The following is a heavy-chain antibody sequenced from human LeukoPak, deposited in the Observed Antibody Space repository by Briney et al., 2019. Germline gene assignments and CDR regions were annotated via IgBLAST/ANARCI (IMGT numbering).Heavy chain of an antibody. CDR1: GYTFTSYG. CDR2: ISAYNGNT. D-gene: IGHD6-13*01. CDR3: ARAKQQLGSGYYYYGMDV. Sequence: VKVSCKASGYTFTSYGISWVRPAPGQGLEWMGWISAYNGNTNYAQKLQGRVTMTTDTSTSTAYMELRSLRSDDTAVYYCARAKQQLGSGYYYYGMDVWGKGTTVTVSS. J-gene: IGHJ6*04. V-gene: IGHV1-18*04.